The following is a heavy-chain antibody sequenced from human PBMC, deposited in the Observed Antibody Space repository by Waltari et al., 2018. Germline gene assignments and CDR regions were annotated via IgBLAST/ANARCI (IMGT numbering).Heavy chain of an antibody. V-gene: IGHV4-38-2*01. CDR1: GYSISSGYY. CDR2: IYHSGST. J-gene: IGHJ4*02. CDR3: ARSIAVAGTDY. Sequence: QVQLQESGPGLVKPSETLSLTCAVSGYSISSGYYWGWIRQPPGKGLEWIGSIYHSGSTSYNPSLKSRVTISVDTSKNQFSLKLSSVTAADTAVYYCARSIAVAGTDYWGQGTLVTVSS. D-gene: IGHD6-19*01.